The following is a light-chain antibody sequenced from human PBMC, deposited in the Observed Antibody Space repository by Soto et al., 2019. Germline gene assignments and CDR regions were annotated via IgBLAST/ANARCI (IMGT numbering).Light chain of an antibody. CDR1: LPISNY. V-gene: IGKV1-27*01. CDR2: AAS. J-gene: IGKJ4*01. CDR3: QKYNSSPLT. Sequence: DIQMTQSPSSLSSSVGDIVTITCRSILPISNYLAWYHQKPGKIPNLLIYAASTLQAGVPSRFSGSGSGTDFTLTISSLQPEHVEAYYCQKYNSSPLTFGGGTKVDIK.